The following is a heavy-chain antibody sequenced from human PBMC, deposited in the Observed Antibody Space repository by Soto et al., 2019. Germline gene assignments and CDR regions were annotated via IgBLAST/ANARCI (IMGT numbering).Heavy chain of an antibody. CDR3: ASRTVEMATTYPRPQYYYYGMDV. J-gene: IGHJ6*02. D-gene: IGHD5-12*01. CDR2: IIPIFGTA. CDR1: GGTFSSYA. Sequence: QVQLVQSGAEVKKPGSSVKVSCKASGGTFSSYAISWVRQAPGQGLEWMGGIIPIFGTANYAQKFQGRVTITADESTSTAYMELSSLRSEDTAVYYCASRTVEMATTYPRPQYYYYGMDVWGQGTTVTVSS. V-gene: IGHV1-69*01.